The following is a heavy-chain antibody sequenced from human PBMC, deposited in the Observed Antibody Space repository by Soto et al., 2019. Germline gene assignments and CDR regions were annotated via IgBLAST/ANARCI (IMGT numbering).Heavy chain of an antibody. CDR1: GGTFSSYT. D-gene: IGHD3-22*01. CDR2: IIPILGIA. V-gene: IGHV1-69*02. CDR3: ARRRYDSSFVLPRNDAFDI. J-gene: IGHJ3*02. Sequence: GASVKVSCKASGGTFSSYTISWVRQAPGQGLGWMGRIIPILGIANYAQKFQGRVTITADKSTSTAYMELSSLRSEDTAVYYCARRRYDSSFVLPRNDAFDIWGQGTMVTVS.